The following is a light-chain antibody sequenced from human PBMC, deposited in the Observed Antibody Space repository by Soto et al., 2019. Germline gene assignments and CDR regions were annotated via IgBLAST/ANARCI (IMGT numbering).Light chain of an antibody. CDR2: TAS. V-gene: IGKV1-5*01. Sequence: IQMTQSPSTPSASVRDTVTITCRASQTISRWLAWYQQKPGKAPRLLIYTASTLESGVPSRFSASGSGTEFTLTISSLHPDDFATYYCQEYNNYWTFGQGTKVDI. CDR3: QEYNNYWT. J-gene: IGKJ1*01. CDR1: QTISRW.